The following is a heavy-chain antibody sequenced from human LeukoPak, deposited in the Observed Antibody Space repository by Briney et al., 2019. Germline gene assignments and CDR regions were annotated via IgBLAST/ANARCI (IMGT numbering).Heavy chain of an antibody. CDR2: INPNSGGT. Sequence: ASVEVSCKASGYTFTGYYMHWVRQAPGQGLEWMGWINPNSGGTNYAQKFQGRVTMTRDTSISTAYMELSRLRSDDTAVYYCAKELIIQPTGTVAFDIWGQGTMVTVSS. D-gene: IGHD1-1*01. CDR1: GYTFTGYY. J-gene: IGHJ3*02. CDR3: AKELIIQPTGTVAFDI. V-gene: IGHV1-2*02.